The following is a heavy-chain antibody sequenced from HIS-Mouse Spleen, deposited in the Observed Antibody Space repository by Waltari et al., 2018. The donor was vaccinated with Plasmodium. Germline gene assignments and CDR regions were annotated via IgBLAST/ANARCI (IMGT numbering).Heavy chain of an antibody. Sequence: QVQLVQSGAEVKKPGASVKVSCKASGYTFTGYYMHWVRQAPGQGLEWMGWINPNSGGTNYAQKFQGRVTMTRDTSISTAYMELSRLRSDDTAVYYCARVLGYKAAAGTFVEYFQHWGQGTLVTASS. J-gene: IGHJ1*01. D-gene: IGHD6-13*01. V-gene: IGHV1-2*02. CDR2: INPNSGGT. CDR1: GYTFTGYY. CDR3: ARVLGYKAAAGTFVEYFQH.